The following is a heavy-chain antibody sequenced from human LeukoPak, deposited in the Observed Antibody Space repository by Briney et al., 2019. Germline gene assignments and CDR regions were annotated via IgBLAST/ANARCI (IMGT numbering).Heavy chain of an antibody. CDR1: GFTFDDYA. J-gene: IGHJ3*02. CDR2: ISWNSGSI. CDR3: AKALLWFGEFYDAFDI. D-gene: IGHD3-10*01. Sequence: GGSLRLSCAASGFTFDDYAMHWVRQAPGKGLEWVSGISWNSGSIGYADSVKGRFTISRDNAKSSLYLQMNSLRAEDTALYYCAKALLWFGEFYDAFDIWGQGTMVTVSS. V-gene: IGHV3-9*01.